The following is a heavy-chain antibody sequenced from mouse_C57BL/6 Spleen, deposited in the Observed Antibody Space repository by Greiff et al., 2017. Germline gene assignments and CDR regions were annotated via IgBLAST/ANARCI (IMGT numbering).Heavy chain of an antibody. J-gene: IGHJ4*01. V-gene: IGHV5-4*01. CDR2: ISDGGSYT. Sequence: EVQLQESGGGLVKPGGSLKLSCAASGFTFSSYAMSWVRQTPEKRLEWVATISDGGSYTYYPDNVKGRFTISRDNAKNNLYLQMSHLKSEDTAMYYCARDRGDYYGSSYGAMDYWGQGTSVTVSS. CDR3: ARDRGDYYGSSYGAMDY. CDR1: GFTFSSYA. D-gene: IGHD1-1*01.